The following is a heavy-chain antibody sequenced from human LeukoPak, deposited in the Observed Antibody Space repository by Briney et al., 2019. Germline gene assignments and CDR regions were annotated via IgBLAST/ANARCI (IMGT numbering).Heavy chain of an antibody. CDR1: GGSISSGGYY. CDR2: IYYSGST. V-gene: IGHV4-31*03. CDR3: ARAWGSPVSGGPDPVVAATLCAFDI. D-gene: IGHD2-15*01. Sequence: SQTLSLTCTVSGGSISSGGYYWSWIRQHPGKGLEWIGYIYYSGSTYYNPSLKSRVTISVDTSKNQFSLKLSSVTAADTAVYYCARAWGSPVSGGPDPVVAATLCAFDIWGQGTMVTVSS. J-gene: IGHJ3*02.